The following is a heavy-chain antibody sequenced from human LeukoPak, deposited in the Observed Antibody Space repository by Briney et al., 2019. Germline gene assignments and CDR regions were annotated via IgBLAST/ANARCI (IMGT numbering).Heavy chain of an antibody. J-gene: IGHJ4*02. V-gene: IGHV3-48*04. Sequence: GGSLRLSCAASGFTFSSYSMNWVRQAPGKGLEWVSYISSSSSTIYYADSVKGRFTISRDNAKNSLYLQMNSLRAEDTAVYYCARDLTMSHSGRLFDYWGQGTLVTVSS. D-gene: IGHD3-10*02. CDR2: ISSSSSTI. CDR3: ARDLTMSHSGRLFDY. CDR1: GFTFSSYS.